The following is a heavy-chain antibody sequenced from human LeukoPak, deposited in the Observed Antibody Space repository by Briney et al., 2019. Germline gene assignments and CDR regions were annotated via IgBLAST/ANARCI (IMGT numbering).Heavy chain of an antibody. V-gene: IGHV3-30*02. J-gene: IGHJ4*02. CDR1: GFTFSSYG. CDR3: AKDQHCYDSQYNFDY. D-gene: IGHD3-22*01. CDR2: IRYDGSNK. Sequence: GGSLRLSCAASGFTFSSYGMHWVRQAPGKGLEWVAFIRYDGSNKYYADSVKGRFTISRDNSKNTLYLQMNSLRAEDTAVYYCAKDQHCYDSQYNFDYWGQGTLVTVSS.